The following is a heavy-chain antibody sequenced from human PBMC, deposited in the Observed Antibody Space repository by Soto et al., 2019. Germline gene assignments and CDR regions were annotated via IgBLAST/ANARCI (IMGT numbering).Heavy chain of an antibody. D-gene: IGHD1-26*01. CDR1: GGTFSSYA. CDR3: AREGATPPPSYYYGMDV. Sequence: QVQLVQSGAEVKKPGSSVKVSCKASGGTFSSYAISWVRQAPGQGLEWMGGIIPIFGTANYAQKFQGRVTINADESKRTAYMELSSMRYEDTAVYYCAREGATPPPSYYYGMDVWGQGTTVTVSS. J-gene: IGHJ6*02. CDR2: IIPIFGTA. V-gene: IGHV1-69*01.